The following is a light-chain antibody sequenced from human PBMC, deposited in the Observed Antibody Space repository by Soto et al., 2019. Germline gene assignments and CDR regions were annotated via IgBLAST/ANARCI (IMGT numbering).Light chain of an antibody. CDR3: QQSHSVPYT. V-gene: IGKV1-39*01. J-gene: IGKJ2*01. CDR2: STS. Sequence: DSQMTQSPSSLSASVGDRVTITCRAGQSIFSYLNWYQQKPGKAPKLLIYSTSSLQSGVPSRFSGSGSGTDFTLTISSVQPEDFATYYCQQSHSVPYTFGQGTKLEIK. CDR1: QSIFSY.